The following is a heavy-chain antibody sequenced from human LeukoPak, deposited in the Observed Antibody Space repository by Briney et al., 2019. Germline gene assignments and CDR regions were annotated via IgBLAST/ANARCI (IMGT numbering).Heavy chain of an antibody. J-gene: IGHJ3*02. D-gene: IGHD2-15*01. V-gene: IGHV3-30*04. Sequence: GGSLRLSCAASGFTFSSYAMHWVRQAPGKGLEWVAVISYDGSNKYYADSVKGRFTISRDNSKNTLYLQMNSLRAEDTAVYYCARDSRFDCSGGSCYSDAFDIWGQGTTVTVSS. CDR2: ISYDGSNK. CDR1: GFTFSSYA. CDR3: ARDSRFDCSGGSCYSDAFDI.